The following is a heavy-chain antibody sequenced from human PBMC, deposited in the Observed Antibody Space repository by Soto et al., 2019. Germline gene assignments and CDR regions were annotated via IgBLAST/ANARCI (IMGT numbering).Heavy chain of an antibody. J-gene: IGHJ5*02. CDR2: IKQDGSEK. CDR3: ARGWYSSSGSYYKSGWFDP. CDR1: GFTFSSYG. V-gene: IGHV3-7*01. Sequence: EVQLVESGGGVVQPGGSLRLSCAASGFTFSSYGMSWVRQAPGKGLEWVANIKQDGSEKYYVDSVKGRFTISRDNAKNALYLQMNSLRAEDTAVYYCARGWYSSSGSYYKSGWFDPWGQGTLVTVSS. D-gene: IGHD3-10*01.